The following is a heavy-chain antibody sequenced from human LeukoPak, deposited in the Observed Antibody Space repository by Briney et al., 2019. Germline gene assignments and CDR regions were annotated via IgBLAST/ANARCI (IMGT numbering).Heavy chain of an antibody. V-gene: IGHV4-59*01. J-gene: IGHJ4*02. D-gene: IGHD2-15*01. CDR1: GGSISSYY. CDR2: VYYSGST. Sequence: PSETLSLTCTVSGGSISSYYWNWIRQSPGKGLEWIGRVYYSGSTDYNPSLKSRVAISADTSKNQFSLGLTSVTAADTAVYFCARGYCSGGSCGYFDYWGQGTLVTVSS. CDR3: ARGYCSGGSCGYFDY.